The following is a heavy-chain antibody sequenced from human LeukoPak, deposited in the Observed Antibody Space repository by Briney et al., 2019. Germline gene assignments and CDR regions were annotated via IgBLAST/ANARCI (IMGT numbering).Heavy chain of an antibody. CDR2: IKQDGSEK. Sequence: GGSLRLSCAASGFTFSSYWMSWVRQAPGKGLEWVANIKQDGSEKYYVDSVKGRFTISRDNAKNSMYLQMNSMRAEDTAVYYCARVGKVGFGESNWFDPWGQGTLVTVSS. V-gene: IGHV3-7*01. D-gene: IGHD3-10*01. CDR1: GFTFSSYW. CDR3: ARVGKVGFGESNWFDP. J-gene: IGHJ5*02.